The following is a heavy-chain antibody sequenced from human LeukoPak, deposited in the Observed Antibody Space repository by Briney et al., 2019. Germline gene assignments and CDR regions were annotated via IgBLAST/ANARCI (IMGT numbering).Heavy chain of an antibody. J-gene: IGHJ4*02. CDR3: ARSVLMVYAMDY. D-gene: IGHD2-8*01. V-gene: IGHV1-18*01. Sequence: ASVKVSCKASGHTFTSYGISWVRQAPGQGLEWMGWISAYNGNTNYAQKLQGRVTMTTDTSTSTAYMELRSLRSDDTAVYYCARSVLMVYAMDYWGQGTLVTVSS. CDR2: ISAYNGNT. CDR1: GHTFTSYG.